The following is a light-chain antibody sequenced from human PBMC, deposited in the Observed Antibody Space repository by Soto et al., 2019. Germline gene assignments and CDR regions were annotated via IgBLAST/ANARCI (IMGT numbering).Light chain of an antibody. V-gene: IGKV3-20*01. CDR3: QQYNNWPRT. CDR2: DTF. CDR1: QPISSHRY. Sequence: EIVLTQSPGILSLSPGERATLSCRASQPISSHRYLAWYQQKPGQAPRVLIYDTFTRATGIPDRFSGGGSGTDFTLTISRLEAEDFALYYCQQYNNWPRTFGQGTKVDIK. J-gene: IGKJ1*01.